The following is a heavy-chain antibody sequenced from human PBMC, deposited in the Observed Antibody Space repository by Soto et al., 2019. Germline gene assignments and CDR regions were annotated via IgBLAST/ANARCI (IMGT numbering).Heavy chain of an antibody. Sequence: QAQLVQPGAEVKKPGASVKVSCTASGYPFTTYGISWARQAPGQGLEWMGWISAYNGDTNYAEKFQGRVTMTTDTSTNTAYMELTSLRFDDTAIYYCARAIKRWEVNYYFDFWGQGTLVTVSS. CDR2: ISAYNGDT. J-gene: IGHJ4*02. V-gene: IGHV1-18*04. CDR1: GYPFTTYG. D-gene: IGHD1-26*01. CDR3: ARAIKRWEVNYYFDF.